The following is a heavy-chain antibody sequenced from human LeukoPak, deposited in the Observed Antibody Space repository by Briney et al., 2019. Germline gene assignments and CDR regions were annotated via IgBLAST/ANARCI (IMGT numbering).Heavy chain of an antibody. J-gene: IGHJ3*02. CDR1: GGSFSGYY. D-gene: IGHD2-15*01. Sequence: SETLSLACAVYGGSFSGYYWRWIRQPPGKGLEWIGEINHSGSTNYNPSLKSRVTISVDTSKNQFSLKLSSVTAADTAVYYCARVGPANDAFDIWGQGTMVTVSS. V-gene: IGHV4-34*01. CDR2: INHSGST. CDR3: ARVGPANDAFDI.